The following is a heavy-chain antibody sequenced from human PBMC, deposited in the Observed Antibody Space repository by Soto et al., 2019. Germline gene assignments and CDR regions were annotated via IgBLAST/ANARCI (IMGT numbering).Heavy chain of an antibody. CDR3: AEYDSSTQSFDI. D-gene: IGHD3-22*01. Sequence: QVQLVQSGAEVKKPGSSVKVSCKASGGTFSSYAISWVRQAPGQGLEWMGGIIPIFGTAHYAQKFQGRVTITADESTSTAYMEMRSLRSEDTAVYYCAEYDSSTQSFDIWGQGTMVTVSS. CDR2: IIPIFGTA. V-gene: IGHV1-69*01. CDR1: GGTFSSYA. J-gene: IGHJ3*02.